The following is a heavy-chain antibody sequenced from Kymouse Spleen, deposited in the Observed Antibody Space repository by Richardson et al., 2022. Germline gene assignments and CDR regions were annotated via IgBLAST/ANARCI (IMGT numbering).Heavy chain of an antibody. J-gene: IGHJ6*02. CDR2: IKSKTDGGTT. Sequence: EVQLVESGGGLVKPGGSLRLSCAASGFTFSNAWMSWVRQAPGKGLEWVGRIKSKTDGGTTDYAAPVKGRFTISRDDSKNTLYLQMNSLKTEDTAVYYCTTTAVAGNDYYYYGMDVWGQGTTVTVSS. V-gene: IGHV3-15*01. D-gene: IGHD6-19*01. CDR3: TTTAVAGNDYYYYGMDV. CDR1: GFTFSNAW.